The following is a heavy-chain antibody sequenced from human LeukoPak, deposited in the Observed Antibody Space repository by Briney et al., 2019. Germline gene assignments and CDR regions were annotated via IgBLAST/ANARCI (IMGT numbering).Heavy chain of an antibody. CDR2: ISSDGSDT. V-gene: IGHV3-74*01. CDR3: TRDPRHLDS. Sequence: GGSLRLSCSVPGFSFTSYWMHWVRQVPGKGLEWVSVISSDGSDTIYADSVKGRFTISRDNAKNSLYLQMSSLRVEDTAVYYCTRDPRHLDSWGQGTLVTVSS. D-gene: IGHD6-6*01. J-gene: IGHJ4*02. CDR1: GFSFTSYW.